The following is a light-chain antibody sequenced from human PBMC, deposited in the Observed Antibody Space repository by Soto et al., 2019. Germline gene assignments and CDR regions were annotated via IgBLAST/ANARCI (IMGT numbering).Light chain of an antibody. V-gene: IGKV1-39*01. CDR3: QQCYSSPLT. CDR1: QTISNY. Sequence: DIQMTQSPSSLSASVGDRVTITCRASQTISNYLNWYQQQPGKAPKLLIYAASSLQSGVPSRFSGSGSGTAFTLTISSLQPEDFATYYCQQCYSSPLTFGGGTKVAIK. CDR2: AAS. J-gene: IGKJ4*01.